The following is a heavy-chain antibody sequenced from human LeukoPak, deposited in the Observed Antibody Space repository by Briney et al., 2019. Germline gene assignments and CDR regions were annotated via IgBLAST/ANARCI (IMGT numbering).Heavy chain of an antibody. CDR3: AREGTRDAFDI. D-gene: IGHD3-10*01. V-gene: IGHV1-46*01. CDR2: INPSGGST. CDR1: GYTFTSYY. J-gene: IGHJ3*02. Sequence: ASVKVSCKASGYTFTSYYMHWVRQAPGQGLEWMGIINPSGGSTSYAQKFQGRVTMTTDTSTSTAYMELRSLRSDDTAVYYCAREGTRDAFDIWGQGTMVTVSS.